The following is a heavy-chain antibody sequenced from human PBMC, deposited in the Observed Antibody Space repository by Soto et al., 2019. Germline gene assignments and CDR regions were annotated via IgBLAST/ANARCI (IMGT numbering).Heavy chain of an antibody. J-gene: IGHJ5*02. CDR3: ARQPQIGGDWYYFDP. CDR2: IFPFDSDT. V-gene: IGHV5-51*01. D-gene: IGHD1-7*01. CDR1: GYSFTSYW. Sequence: SLKISCKTSGYSFTSYWIGWVRQRPGKGLEWMGVIFPFDSDTRYSPSFKGHVTISADKSISTAYLQWSSLEASETAMYYCARQPQIGGDWYYFDPWGLGTLVTVSS.